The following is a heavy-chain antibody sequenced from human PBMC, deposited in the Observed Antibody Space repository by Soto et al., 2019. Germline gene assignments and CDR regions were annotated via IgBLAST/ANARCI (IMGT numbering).Heavy chain of an antibody. V-gene: IGHV3-23*01. CDR2: ISAGGGSI. CDR3: AKVPASTLTASRPFDQ. Sequence: PGGSLRLSCGGAGMILSNFAVSWVRQAPGKGLEWVSGISAGGGSIYYAGSVKGRFTIARDNSKNTVFLEMNSLRVEDTALYYCAKVPASTLTASRPFDQWGQGTLVTVSS. J-gene: IGHJ4*02. D-gene: IGHD3-9*01. CDR1: GMILSNFA.